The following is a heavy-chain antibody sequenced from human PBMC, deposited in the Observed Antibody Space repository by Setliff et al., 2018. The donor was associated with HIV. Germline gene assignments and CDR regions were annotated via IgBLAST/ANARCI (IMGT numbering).Heavy chain of an antibody. Sequence: PGGSLRLSCAASGFTFSSYGMHWVRQAPGEGLEWVAVIWYDGGSKYYADSVKGRFTISRDNSKNTLYLQMNSLRIEDSGAYYCANSYSASGNYHYYDYLDVWGKGTTVTVSS. D-gene: IGHD3-10*01. CDR1: GFTFSSYG. V-gene: IGHV3-33*08. CDR3: ANSYSASGNYHYYDYLDV. CDR2: IWYDGGSK. J-gene: IGHJ6*03.